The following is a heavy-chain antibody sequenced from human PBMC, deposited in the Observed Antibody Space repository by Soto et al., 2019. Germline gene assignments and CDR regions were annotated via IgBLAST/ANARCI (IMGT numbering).Heavy chain of an antibody. CDR2: ISSSSSYI. Sequence: EVQLVESGGGLVKPGGSLRLSCAASGFTFSSYSMSWVRQAPGKGLEWVSSISSSSSYIYYADSVKGRFTISRDNAKNSLYLQMNSLRAEDTAVYYCARSPPGGYLLVDYWGQGTLVTVSS. J-gene: IGHJ4*02. V-gene: IGHV3-21*01. CDR3: ARSPPGGYLLVDY. CDR1: GFTFSSYS. D-gene: IGHD1-26*01.